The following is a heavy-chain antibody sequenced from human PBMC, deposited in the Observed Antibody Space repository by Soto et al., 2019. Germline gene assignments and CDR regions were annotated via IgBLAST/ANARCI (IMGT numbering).Heavy chain of an antibody. V-gene: IGHV3-48*01. CDR2: ISRSSSTI. J-gene: IGHJ4*02. D-gene: IGHD3-16*01. Sequence: EVQLVESGGGLVQPGGSLRLSCVASGFTLSRYSMNWVRQAPGKGLEWVSYISRSSSTIYYADSVKGRFTISRDNAENSLYLQMNSLRVEGTAVCSCARDLGGGIHGYWGQGTRVTVSS. CDR1: GFTLSRYS. CDR3: ARDLGGGIHGY.